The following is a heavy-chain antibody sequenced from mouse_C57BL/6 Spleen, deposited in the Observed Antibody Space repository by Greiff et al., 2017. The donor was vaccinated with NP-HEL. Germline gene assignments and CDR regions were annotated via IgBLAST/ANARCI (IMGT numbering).Heavy chain of an antibody. D-gene: IGHD1-1*02. Sequence: QVQLQQPGAELVKPGASVKLSCKASGYTFTSYWMHWVKQRPGRGLEWIGRVDPNSGGTKYNEPFKCKATLTVDKPSSTAYMQLSSLTSDEAAVYYGARDGAHWYLDVWGTGTTVTVSS. J-gene: IGHJ1*03. CDR2: VDPNSGGT. CDR3: ARDGAHWYLDV. CDR1: GYTFTSYW. V-gene: IGHV1-72*01.